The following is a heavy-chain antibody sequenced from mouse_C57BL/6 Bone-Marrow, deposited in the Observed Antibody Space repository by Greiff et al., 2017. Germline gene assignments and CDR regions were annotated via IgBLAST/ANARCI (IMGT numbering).Heavy chain of an antibody. Sequence: QVQLKQSGAELVKPGASVKLSCKASGYTFTEYTIHWVKQRSGQGLEWIGWFYPGSGSIKYNEKFKVKATLTADKYSSTVYMELSRLTSEDSAVYFCAREEDGDGYDDYWGQGTTLTVSS. CDR2: FYPGSGSI. J-gene: IGHJ2*01. V-gene: IGHV1-62-2*01. CDR3: AREEDGDGYDDY. CDR1: GYTFTEYT. D-gene: IGHD2-2*01.